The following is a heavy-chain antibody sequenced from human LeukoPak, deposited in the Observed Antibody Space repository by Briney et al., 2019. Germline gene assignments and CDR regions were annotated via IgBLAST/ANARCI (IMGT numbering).Heavy chain of an antibody. CDR2: INTDGSSI. CDR3: AAVGATETHFDY. Sequence: RGSLRLSCAASGFTFSGYWMHWVRQAPGKGLVWVSRINTDGSSISYADSVKGRFTISRDNAKNTLYLQMNSLRAEDTAVYYCAAVGATETHFDYWGQGTLVTVSS. CDR1: GFTFSGYW. D-gene: IGHD1-26*01. J-gene: IGHJ4*02. V-gene: IGHV3-74*01.